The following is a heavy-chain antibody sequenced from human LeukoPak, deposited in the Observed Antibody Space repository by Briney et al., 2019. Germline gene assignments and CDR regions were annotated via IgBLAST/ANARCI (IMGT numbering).Heavy chain of an antibody. J-gene: IGHJ4*02. CDR1: GFTFSSYA. V-gene: IGHV3-23*01. CDR2: ISDSGGDT. Sequence: GGSLRLSCAASGFTFSSYAMSWVRQAPGKGLEWVSAISDSGGDTYYADSVKGRFTISRDNSKNTLYLQLNSLRAEDTAVFYCAHYADYVGFDHWGQGTLVTVSS. D-gene: IGHD4-17*01. CDR3: AHYADYVGFDH.